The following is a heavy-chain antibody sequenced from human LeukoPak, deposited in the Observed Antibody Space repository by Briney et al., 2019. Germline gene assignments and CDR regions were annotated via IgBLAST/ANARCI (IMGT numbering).Heavy chain of an antibody. CDR1: GGSISSSSYY. V-gene: IGHV4-39*01. Sequence: SETLSLTCTVSGGSISSSSYYWGWIRQPPGKGLEWIGSIYYSGSTYYNPSLKSRVTISVDTSKNQFSLKLSSVTAADTAVYYCARQEGEIVYWGQGTLVTVSS. D-gene: IGHD3-16*01. CDR3: ARQEGEIVY. CDR2: IYYSGST. J-gene: IGHJ4*02.